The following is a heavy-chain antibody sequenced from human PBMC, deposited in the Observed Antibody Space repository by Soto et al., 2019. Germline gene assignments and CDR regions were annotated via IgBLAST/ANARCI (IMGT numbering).Heavy chain of an antibody. V-gene: IGHV3-48*03. CDR1: GFTFSSYE. CDR2: ISSGGSTI. Sequence: PGGSLRLSCAASGFTFSSYEMNWVRQAPGKGLEWVSYISSGGSTIKYADSVKGRFTISRDNTKNTLYLQMKSLRAEDTAVYYCARVPPNFYYNGMDVWGQGTMVTVSS. J-gene: IGHJ6*02. CDR3: ARVPPNFYYNGMDV.